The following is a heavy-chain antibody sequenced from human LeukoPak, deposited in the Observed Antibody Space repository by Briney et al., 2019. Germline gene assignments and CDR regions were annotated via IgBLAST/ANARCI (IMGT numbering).Heavy chain of an antibody. V-gene: IGHV3-23*01. Sequence: PGGSLRLSCAASGFTFSSYAMSWVRQAPGKGLEWVSAISGSGGSTYYADSVKGRFTISRDNSKNTLYLQMNSLRAEDTAVYYCARDNQYCSGGSCYPGFFDYWGQGTLVAVSS. CDR2: ISGSGGST. D-gene: IGHD2-15*01. CDR3: ARDNQYCSGGSCYPGFFDY. CDR1: GFTFSSYA. J-gene: IGHJ4*02.